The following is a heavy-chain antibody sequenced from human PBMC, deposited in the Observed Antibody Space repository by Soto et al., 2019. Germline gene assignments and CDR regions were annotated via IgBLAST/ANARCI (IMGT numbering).Heavy chain of an antibody. V-gene: IGHV1-18*01. Sequence: ASVKVSCKASGYIFINYGISWVRQAPGQGLEWMGWISAYNGNTNYAQKLQGRVTMTTGTSTSTAHMELRSLRSDDTAVYYCARDGYCSGGSCYQYYYFDYWGQGTQVTVSS. J-gene: IGHJ4*02. CDR2: ISAYNGNT. D-gene: IGHD2-15*01. CDR3: ARDGYCSGGSCYQYYYFDY. CDR1: GYIFINYG.